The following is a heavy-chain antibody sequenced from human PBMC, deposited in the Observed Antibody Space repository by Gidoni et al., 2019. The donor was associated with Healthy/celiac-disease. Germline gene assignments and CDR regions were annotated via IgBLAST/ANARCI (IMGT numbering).Heavy chain of an antibody. CDR2: ISYSGST. CDR1: GGSISSGGYY. J-gene: IGHJ5*02. CDR3: ARGGIAAAGTSGANWFDP. D-gene: IGHD6-13*01. V-gene: IGHV4-31*03. Sequence: QVQLQESGPGLVKPSQTLSPTCTVSGGSISSGGYYWSWLRQHPGKGLELIGYISYSGSTYYNPSLKSRVTISVDTSKNQFSLKLSSVTAADTAVYYCARGGIAAAGTSGANWFDPWGQGTLVTVSS.